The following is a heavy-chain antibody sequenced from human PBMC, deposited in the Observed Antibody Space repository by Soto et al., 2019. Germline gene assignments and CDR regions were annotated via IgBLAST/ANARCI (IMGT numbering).Heavy chain of an antibody. D-gene: IGHD3-22*01. Sequence: ESGGGLVKPGGSLRLSCAASGFTFSSYSMNWVRQAPGKGLEWVSSISSSSSYIYYADSVKGRFTISRDNAKNSLYLQMNSLRAEDTAVYYCASSRTYYYDSSGELYYYYGLDVWGQGTTVTVSS. CDR2: ISSSSSYI. CDR1: GFTFSSYS. CDR3: ASSRTYYYDSSGELYYYYGLDV. V-gene: IGHV3-21*01. J-gene: IGHJ6*02.